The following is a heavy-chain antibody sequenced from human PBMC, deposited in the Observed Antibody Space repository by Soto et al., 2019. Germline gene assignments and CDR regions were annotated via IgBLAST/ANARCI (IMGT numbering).Heavy chain of an antibody. CDR2: IHYNGNT. CDR1: GGSISSGGYY. Sequence: SETLSLTCTVSGGSISSGGYYWSWVRQPPGKGLEWIGNIHYNGNTKYNPSLKSRVTMSLDTSKNQFSLRLISVTAADTAKYFCAREGNLGRWLQPLDFWGQGTLVTVSS. D-gene: IGHD5-12*01. J-gene: IGHJ4*02. V-gene: IGHV4-61*08. CDR3: AREGNLGRWLQPLDF.